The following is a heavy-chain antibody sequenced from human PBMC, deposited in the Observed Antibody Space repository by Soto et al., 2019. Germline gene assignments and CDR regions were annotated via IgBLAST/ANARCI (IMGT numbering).Heavy chain of an antibody. V-gene: IGHV3-48*04. CDR3: ARRDVGAFDI. CDR1: GFTFSSYS. J-gene: IGHJ3*02. Sequence: GSLRLSCAASGFTFSSYSMNWVRQAPGKGLEWVSYISSSSSTIYYADSVKGRFTISRDNAKNSLYLQMNSLRAEDTAVYYCARRDVGAFDIWGQGTMVTVSS. CDR2: ISSSSSTI.